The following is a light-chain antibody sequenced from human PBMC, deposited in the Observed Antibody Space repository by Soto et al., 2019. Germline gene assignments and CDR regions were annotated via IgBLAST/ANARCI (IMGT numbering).Light chain of an antibody. V-gene: IGLV6-57*04. CDR2: EDK. CDR3: QSFENNNHV. CDR1: SGSIAASH. J-gene: IGLJ2*01. Sequence: NFMLTQPHSVSESPGQTATISCTRTSGSIAASHVQWHQQRPGSAPTTLIYEDKQRPSGVPDRLSGSIDSSSTSAPLTISGLKTEDEADYYCQSFENNNHVFGGGTKLTVL.